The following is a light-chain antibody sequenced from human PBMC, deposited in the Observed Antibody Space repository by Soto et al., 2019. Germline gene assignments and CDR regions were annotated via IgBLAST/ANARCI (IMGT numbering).Light chain of an antibody. CDR3: STHKDSSNDV. J-gene: IGLJ1*01. V-gene: IGLV2-14*01. CDR1: SSDLAIYNY. Sequence: QSVLTQPSSVAGSHGQSISISCTGTSSDLAIYNYVSWYQQQPGKAPKLMIYQVTNRPSGVSNRFSGSRSGNTASLTISGLQADDVADYSCSTHKDSSNDVFGTGTK. CDR2: QVT.